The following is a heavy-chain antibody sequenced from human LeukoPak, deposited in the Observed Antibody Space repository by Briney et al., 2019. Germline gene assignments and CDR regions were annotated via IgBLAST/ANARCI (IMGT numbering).Heavy chain of an antibody. CDR1: GFTFSSYA. CDR3: AKLQGIVVVPAAMGYYYYGMDV. J-gene: IGHJ6*02. Sequence: PGGSLRLSCAASGFTFSSYAMSWVRQAPGKGLEWVSAISGSGGSTYYADSVKGRFTISRDNSKNTLYLQMNSLRAEDTAVYYCAKLQGIVVVPAAMGYYYYGMDVWGQGTTVTVSS. V-gene: IGHV3-23*01. CDR2: ISGSGGST. D-gene: IGHD2-2*01.